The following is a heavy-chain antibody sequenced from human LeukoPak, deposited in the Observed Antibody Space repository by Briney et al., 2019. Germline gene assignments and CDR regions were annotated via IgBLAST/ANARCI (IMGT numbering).Heavy chain of an antibody. D-gene: IGHD1-26*01. V-gene: IGHV4-39*07. CDR2: IYYSGST. CDR3: ASREWEVYAFDI. CDR1: GGSISSSSYY. Sequence: SETLSLTCTVSGGSISSSSYYWGWIRQPPGKGLEWIGSIYYSGSTYYNPSLKSRVTISVDTSKNQFSLKLSSVTAADTAVFYCASREWEVYAFDIWGQGTMVTVSS. J-gene: IGHJ3*02.